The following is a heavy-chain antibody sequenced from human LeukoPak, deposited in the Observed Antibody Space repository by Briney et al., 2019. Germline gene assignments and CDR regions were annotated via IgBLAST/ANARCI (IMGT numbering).Heavy chain of an antibody. Sequence: GGSLRLSCAASGFTFSSYAMSWVRQAPGQGLEWVSSISASGESTYYADSVKGRFTISRDNAKNTLYLQMNTLRAEDTAVYYCASGHKTNLNYWGQGTLVTVSS. J-gene: IGHJ4*02. V-gene: IGHV3-23*01. D-gene: IGHD6-25*01. CDR3: ASGHKTNLNY. CDR2: ISASGEST. CDR1: GFTFSSYA.